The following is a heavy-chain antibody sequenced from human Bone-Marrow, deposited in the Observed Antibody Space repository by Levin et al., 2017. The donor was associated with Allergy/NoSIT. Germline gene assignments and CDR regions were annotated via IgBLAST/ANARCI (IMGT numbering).Heavy chain of an antibody. Sequence: QPGGSLRLSCAASGFIFSDFGMHWVRQAPGKGLEWVAVASHDGTLNYYADSVQGRFTISRDNSRNTLYLQMNSLRTEDTALYYCAKGYHYDFWSLGDYWGQGILVTVSS. J-gene: IGHJ4*02. D-gene: IGHD3-3*01. CDR1: GFIFSDFG. CDR2: ASHDGTLN. CDR3: AKGYHYDFWSLGDY. V-gene: IGHV3-30*18.